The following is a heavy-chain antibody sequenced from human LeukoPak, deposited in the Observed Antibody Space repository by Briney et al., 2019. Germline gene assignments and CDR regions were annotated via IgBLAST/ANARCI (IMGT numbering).Heavy chain of an antibody. CDR2: IWYSGRT. CDR3: ARDLEGATGRFDP. D-gene: IGHD1-26*01. Sequence: KPSESLSLTCTVSGGSITTYYWNWIRQPPGKGLEWIGYIWYSGRTNYNPSLKSRVTISVDTSKNQFSLKLRSVTAADTAVYYCARDLEGATGRFDPWGQGTLVTVSS. J-gene: IGHJ5*02. V-gene: IGHV4-59*12. CDR1: GGSITTYY.